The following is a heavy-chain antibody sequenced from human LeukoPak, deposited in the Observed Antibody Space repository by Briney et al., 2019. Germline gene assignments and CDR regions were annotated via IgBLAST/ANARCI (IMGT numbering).Heavy chain of an antibody. CDR2: IYYTGST. D-gene: IGHD6-13*01. V-gene: IGHV4-59*01. CDR3: ARDRPGGSSLDY. CDR1: GGSISSYY. Sequence: SETLSLTCTVSGGSISSYYWSWIRQPPGKGLEWIGYIYYTGSTNYNLSLKSRVTISVDTSKNQFSLKLSSVTAADTAVYYCARDRPGGSSLDYWGQGTLVTVSS. J-gene: IGHJ4*02.